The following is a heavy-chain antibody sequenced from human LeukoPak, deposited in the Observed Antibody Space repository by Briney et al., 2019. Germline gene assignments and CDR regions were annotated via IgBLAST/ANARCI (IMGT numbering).Heavy chain of an antibody. V-gene: IGHV3-23*01. CDR1: GFTFSSYA. Sequence: PGGSLRLSCAASGFTFSSYAMSWVRQAPGEGLEWVSAISGSGGSTYYADSVKGRFTISRDNSKNTLYLQMNSLRAEDTAVYYCAKAPLNYYDSSGSAFIDYWGQGTLVTVSS. J-gene: IGHJ4*02. CDR3: AKAPLNYYDSSGSAFIDY. CDR2: ISGSGGST. D-gene: IGHD3-22*01.